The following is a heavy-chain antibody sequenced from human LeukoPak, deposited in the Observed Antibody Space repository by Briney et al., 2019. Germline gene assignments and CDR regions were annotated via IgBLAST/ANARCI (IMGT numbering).Heavy chain of an antibody. V-gene: IGHV4-59*01. J-gene: IGHJ3*02. CDR2: IYYNGST. CDR1: DGSISSYY. CDR3: ARESEGDAFDI. Sequence: QVQLQESGPGLVKPSETLSLTCTVSDGSISSYYWSWLRQPTGKGLEGVGYIYYNGSTNYHPSLKSRVTISVDTSKNQFSLKLSSVTAADTAVYYCARESEGDAFDIWGQGTMVTVSS.